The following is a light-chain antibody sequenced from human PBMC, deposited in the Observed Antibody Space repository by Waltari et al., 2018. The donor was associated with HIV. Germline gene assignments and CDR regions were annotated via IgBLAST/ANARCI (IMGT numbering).Light chain of an antibody. V-gene: IGLV3-1*01. CDR3: QAWGSTTSGV. CDR1: ELGDKY. Sequence: SYEVTRPPSVAVSPGQTASITCSGYELGDKYTCWYQQKPGQSPLLVIYQDNKRPSGIPERFSGPSPGHTATLTISGTLPMDEADYYCQAWGSTTSGVFGRGTKLTVL. J-gene: IGLJ2*01. CDR2: QDN.